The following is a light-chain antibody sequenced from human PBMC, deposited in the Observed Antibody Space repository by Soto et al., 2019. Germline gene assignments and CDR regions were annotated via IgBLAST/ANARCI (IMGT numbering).Light chain of an antibody. V-gene: IGKV3-20*01. CDR1: QSVSRR. J-gene: IGKJ4*01. CDR3: QQYGSSPLT. Sequence: EFVLTQSPGTLSLSPGGRATLSCRASQSVSRRLAWYQQRPGQSPRLLISGASMRASGVPVRFSGSESGTDFTLTISRLEPEDFAVYYCQQYGSSPLTFGGGTKVDI. CDR2: GAS.